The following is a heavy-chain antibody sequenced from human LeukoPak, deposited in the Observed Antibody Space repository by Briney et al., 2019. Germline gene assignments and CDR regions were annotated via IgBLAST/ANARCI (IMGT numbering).Heavy chain of an antibody. V-gene: IGHV1-46*02. CDR2: INPTGGST. CDR3: ARTAARRFDY. D-gene: IGHD6-6*01. CDR1: GYTFYSYF. Sequence: ASVKVCCKASGYTFYSYFMHWMRQAPGQWLEWMRIINPTGGSTTYAQKFQGRVTMTRDTSTSTVYMELSSLRSDDTAVYYCARTAARRFDYWGQGTLVTVSS. J-gene: IGHJ4*02.